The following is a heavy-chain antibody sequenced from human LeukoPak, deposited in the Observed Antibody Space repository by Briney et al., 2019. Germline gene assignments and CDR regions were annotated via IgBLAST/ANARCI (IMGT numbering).Heavy chain of an antibody. Sequence: GASVKVSCKASGGTFSSYAISWVRQAPGQGLEWMGGIIPIFGTANYAQKFQGRVTITADESTSTAYMELSGLRSEDTAVYYCAREAGDPRRYYYYGMDVWGQGTTVTVSS. D-gene: IGHD7-27*01. CDR1: GGTFSSYA. CDR2: IIPIFGTA. V-gene: IGHV1-69*13. CDR3: AREAGDPRRYYYYGMDV. J-gene: IGHJ6*02.